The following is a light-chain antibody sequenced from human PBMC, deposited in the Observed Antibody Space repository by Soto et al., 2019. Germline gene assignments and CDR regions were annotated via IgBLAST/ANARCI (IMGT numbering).Light chain of an antibody. J-gene: IGKJ1*01. Sequence: DIVLTHSPFTLSPSPVERATLSRMASQSVSNNYLAWYQQKPGQAPRLLIYGASNRATGIPDRFSGSGSGIDFTLTISRLEPEDFAVYYCKQYGSSGTFGQGTKVDIK. CDR3: KQYGSSGT. CDR2: GAS. V-gene: IGKV3-20*01. CDR1: QSVSNNY.